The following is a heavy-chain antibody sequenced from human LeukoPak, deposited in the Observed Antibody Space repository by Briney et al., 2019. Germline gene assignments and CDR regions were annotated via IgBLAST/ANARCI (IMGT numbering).Heavy chain of an antibody. CDR1: GLTFSSHW. J-gene: IGHJ4*02. CDR2: IYSGGST. V-gene: IGHV3-53*01. Sequence: PGGSLRLSCAASGLTFSSHWVHWVRQAPGKGLEWVSVIYSGGSTYYADSVKGRFTISRDNSKNTLYLQMNSLRAEDTAVYYCASDGGNSGYWGQGTLVTVSS. CDR3: ASDGGNSGY. D-gene: IGHD4-23*01.